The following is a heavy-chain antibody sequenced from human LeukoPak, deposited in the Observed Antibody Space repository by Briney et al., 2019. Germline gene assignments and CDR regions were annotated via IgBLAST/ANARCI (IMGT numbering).Heavy chain of an antibody. CDR2: IYSGGST. CDR1: GFTVSSNY. J-gene: IGHJ4*02. D-gene: IGHD3-22*01. Sequence: TGGSLRLSCAASGFTVSSNYMSWVRQAPGKGLEWVSVIYSGGSTYYADSVKGRFTISRGNSKNTLYLQMNSLRAEDTAVYYCAREVLIRYDSSGYHTHWGQGTLVTVSS. V-gene: IGHV3-53*01. CDR3: AREVLIRYDSSGYHTH.